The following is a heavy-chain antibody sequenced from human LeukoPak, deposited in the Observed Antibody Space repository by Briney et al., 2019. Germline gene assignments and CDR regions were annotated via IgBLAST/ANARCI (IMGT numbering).Heavy chain of an antibody. CDR3: ASGAHVRVYDSSAYYGHY. D-gene: IGHD3-22*01. J-gene: IGHJ4*02. V-gene: IGHV1-46*01. Sequence: GASVKVSCKASGYTFTSYDINWVRQAPGQGLEWMGIINPSGGSTSYAQKFQGRATMTRDMSTRTVYMELSSLRSEDTALYYCASGAHVRVYDSSAYYGHYWGQGTLVTVSS. CDR1: GYTFTSYD. CDR2: INPSGGST.